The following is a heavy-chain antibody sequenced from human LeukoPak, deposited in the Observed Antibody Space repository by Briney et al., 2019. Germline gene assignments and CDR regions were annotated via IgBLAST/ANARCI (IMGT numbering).Heavy chain of an antibody. CDR3: VRSLRSADF. J-gene: IGHJ4*02. CDR2: ISTDGSQT. V-gene: IGHV3-74*01. Sequence: GGSLRLSCGASGFTFSNYWMHWVRQAPGKGLMWVSQISTDGSQTFYADSVKGRFTISRDNAKNTLFLQMDSLRPEDTAVYYCVRSLRSADFWGQGTLVTVSS. CDR1: GFTFSNYW.